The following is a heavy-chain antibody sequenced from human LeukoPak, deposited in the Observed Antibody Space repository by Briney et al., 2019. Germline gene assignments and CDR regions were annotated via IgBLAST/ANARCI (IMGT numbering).Heavy chain of an antibody. CDR1: GGSISSSTYY. CDR2: IYYSGST. V-gene: IGHV4-39*07. Sequence: SETLSLTCTVSGGSISSSTYYWGWIRRPPGKGLEWIGSIYYSGSTYYNPSLKSRVTISVDKSKNQFSLKLSSVTAADTAVYYCARDLGGYSGYDYGGYSYGFYFDYWGQGTLVTVSS. J-gene: IGHJ4*02. CDR3: ARDLGGYSGYDYGGYSYGFYFDY. D-gene: IGHD5-12*01.